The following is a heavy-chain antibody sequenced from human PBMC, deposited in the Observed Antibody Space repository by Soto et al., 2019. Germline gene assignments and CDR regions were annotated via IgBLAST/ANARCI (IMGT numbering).Heavy chain of an antibody. CDR1: GGSFGGYY. D-gene: IGHD2-2*02. Sequence: TLSLTCAVYGGSFGGYYWSWIRQPPGKGLEWIGEINHSGSTNYNPSLKSRVTISVDTSKNQFSLKLSSVTAADTAVYYCARGRSVVVVPAAIDRYNWFDPWGQGTLVTVSS. CDR3: ARGRSVVVVPAAIDRYNWFDP. CDR2: INHSGST. J-gene: IGHJ5*02. V-gene: IGHV4-34*01.